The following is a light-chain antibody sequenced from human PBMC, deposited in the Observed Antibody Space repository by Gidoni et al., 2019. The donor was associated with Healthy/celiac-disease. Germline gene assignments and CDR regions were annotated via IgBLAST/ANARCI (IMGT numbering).Light chain of an antibody. J-gene: IGKJ2*01. CDR3: QQYYSTPGT. CDR1: QSVLYSSNNKNY. V-gene: IGKV4-1*01. CDR2: WAS. Sequence: DIVITQSLDSLAVSLGERATINCKSSQSVLYSSNNKNYLAWYQQKPGQPPKLLIDWASTRESGVPDRFSVSGSGTDFTLTTSSLQAEDVAVYYCQQYYSTPGTFGQGTKLEIK.